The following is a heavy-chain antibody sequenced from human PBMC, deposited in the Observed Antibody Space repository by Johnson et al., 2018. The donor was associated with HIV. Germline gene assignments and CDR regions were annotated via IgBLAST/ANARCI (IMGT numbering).Heavy chain of an antibody. CDR1: GFTFSDYY. CDR3: AREGAWEVRPGAFDI. D-gene: IGHD1-26*01. J-gene: IGHJ3*02. V-gene: IGHV3-66*01. CDR2: IYSGGST. Sequence: MLLVESGGGLVKPGGSLRLSCAASGFTFSDYYMSWIRQAPGKGLEWVSVIYSGGSTYYADSVKGRFTISRDNSKNTLYLQMNSLRAEDTAVYYCAREGAWEVRPGAFDIWGQGTMVTGSS.